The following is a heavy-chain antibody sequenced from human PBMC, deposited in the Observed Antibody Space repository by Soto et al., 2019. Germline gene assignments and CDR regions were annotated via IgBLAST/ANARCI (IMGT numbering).Heavy chain of an antibody. V-gene: IGHV3-33*01. Sequence: QVQLVESGGGVVQPGRSLRLSCAASGFTRSGYGMHWVRPATAKGLEWVAAIWHDGTNTYYADSVKGRFTISRDDSENTLYLQMNSLRPDDTAVSYCARGGYSSGWYNYWGQGTLVTVSS. CDR3: ARGGYSSGWYNY. D-gene: IGHD6-19*01. CDR1: GFTRSGYG. CDR2: IWHDGTNT. J-gene: IGHJ4*02.